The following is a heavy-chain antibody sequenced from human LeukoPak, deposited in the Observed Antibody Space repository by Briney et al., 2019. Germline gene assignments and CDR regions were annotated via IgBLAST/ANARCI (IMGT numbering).Heavy chain of an antibody. CDR1: GFTFSSYA. CDR3: AKRKRELRGFDY. V-gene: IGHV3-23*01. Sequence: GGSLRLSCAASGFTFSSYAMSWVRQAPGKGLEWVSVIGGSGGSTYYADSVKGRFTISRDNSKNTLYLQMSSLRAEDTAVYYCAKRKRELRGFDYWGQGTLVTVSS. D-gene: IGHD1-7*01. CDR2: IGGSGGST. J-gene: IGHJ4*02.